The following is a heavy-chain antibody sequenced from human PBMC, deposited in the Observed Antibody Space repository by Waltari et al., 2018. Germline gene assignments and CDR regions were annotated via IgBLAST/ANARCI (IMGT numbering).Heavy chain of an antibody. J-gene: IGHJ4*02. CDR1: GFTFSTYW. D-gene: IGHD4-4*01. V-gene: IGHV3-7*01. Sequence: EVQLVESGGDLVQPGGSLRLPCPASGFTFSTYWMTWVRQAPGKGLEWLANIKEDGSEKNYVDSVKGRFTISRDNAKNSLYLQMNSLRAEDTAVYYCARDPHYSNFDYWGQGTLVTVSS. CDR2: IKEDGSEK. CDR3: ARDPHYSNFDY.